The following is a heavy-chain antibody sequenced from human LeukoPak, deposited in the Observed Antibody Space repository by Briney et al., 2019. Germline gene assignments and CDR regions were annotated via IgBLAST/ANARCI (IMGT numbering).Heavy chain of an antibody. V-gene: IGHV1-18*01. J-gene: IGHJ2*01. Sequence: ASVKVSCKASGYTFTSYGISWVRQAPGQGLEWMGWISAYNGYTKYAQKFQGRVTMTTDTSTRTAYMEVRSLRSDDTAVYYCARDPPRRDGNNYGYFDLWGRGTLVSVSS. CDR3: ARDPPRRDGNNYGYFDL. CDR2: ISAYNGYT. D-gene: IGHD5-24*01. CDR1: GYTFTSYG.